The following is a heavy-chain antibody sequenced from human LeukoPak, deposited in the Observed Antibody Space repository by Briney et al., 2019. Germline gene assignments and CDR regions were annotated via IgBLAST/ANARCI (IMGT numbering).Heavy chain of an antibody. CDR3: ARLGEWGLVSGSFDY. CDR1: GFTFSSYA. D-gene: IGHD3-10*01. Sequence: QAGGSLRLSCAASGFTFSSYAMHWVRQAPGKGLEWVAVISYDGSNKYHADSVKGRFTISRDNSKNTLYLQMNSLRAEDTAVYYCARLGEWGLVSGSFDYRGQGTLVTVSS. CDR2: ISYDGSNK. V-gene: IGHV3-30*04. J-gene: IGHJ4*02.